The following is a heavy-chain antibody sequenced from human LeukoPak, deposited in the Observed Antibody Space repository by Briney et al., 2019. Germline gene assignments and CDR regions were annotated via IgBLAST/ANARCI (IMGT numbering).Heavy chain of an antibody. Sequence: ASVKVSCKASGLSLTHDGISWVRQAPGQGLVWMGWISFHNGDTLYAQNFQGRLTVTTDTSTSTAYMELTSPTSDDTAVYFCARVTYYGSGRQDEFDYWGQGTLVTVSS. CDR1: GLSLTHDG. V-gene: IGHV1-18*01. CDR2: ISFHNGDT. CDR3: ARVTYYGSGRQDEFDY. J-gene: IGHJ4*02. D-gene: IGHD3-10*01.